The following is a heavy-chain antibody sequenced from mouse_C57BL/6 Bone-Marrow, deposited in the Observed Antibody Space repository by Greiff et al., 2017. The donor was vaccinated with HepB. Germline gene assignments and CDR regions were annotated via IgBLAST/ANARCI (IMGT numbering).Heavy chain of an antibody. V-gene: IGHV1-42*01. D-gene: IGHD1-1*01. Sequence: EVQLQQSGPELVKPGASVKISCKASGYSFTGYYMNWVKQSPEKSLEWIGEINPSTGGTTYNQKFKAKATLTVDKSSSTAYMQLKSLTSEDSAVYYCARGSSYVYFDVWGTGTTVTVSS. CDR3: ARGSSYVYFDV. J-gene: IGHJ1*03. CDR1: GYSFTGYY. CDR2: INPSTGGT.